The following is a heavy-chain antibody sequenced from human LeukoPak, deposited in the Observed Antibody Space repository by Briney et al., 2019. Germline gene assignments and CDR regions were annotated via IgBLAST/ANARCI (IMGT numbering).Heavy chain of an antibody. V-gene: IGHV1-69*05. CDR2: IIPIFGTA. D-gene: IGHD3-22*01. CDR1: GGTFSSYA. J-gene: IGHJ4*02. Sequence: GASVKVSCKASGGTFSSYAISWVRQAPGQGLEWMGRIIPIFGTANYAQKFQGRVTITTDESTSTAYMELSSLRSEDTAVYYCATYYYDSSGTFDYWGQGTLVTVSS. CDR3: ATYYYDSSGTFDY.